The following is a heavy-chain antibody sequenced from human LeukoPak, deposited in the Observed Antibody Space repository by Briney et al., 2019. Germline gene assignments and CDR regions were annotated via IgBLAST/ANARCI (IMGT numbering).Heavy chain of an antibody. D-gene: IGHD3-10*01. V-gene: IGHV4-59*08. CDR1: GGSISSYY. CDR3: ASTGGSGSYQSDY. CDR2: IYYTGST. J-gene: IGHJ4*02. Sequence: SETLSLTCTVSGGSISSYYWSWIRQPPGKGLEWIGYIYYTGSTNYNPSLKSRVTISVDTSKNQFSLKLSSVTAADTAVYYCASTGGSGSYQSDYWGQGTLVTVSS.